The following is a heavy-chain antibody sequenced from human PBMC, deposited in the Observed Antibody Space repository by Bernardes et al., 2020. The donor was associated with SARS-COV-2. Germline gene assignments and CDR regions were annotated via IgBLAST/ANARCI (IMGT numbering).Heavy chain of an antibody. CDR1: GFTFSSYA. CDR3: ARAGYQLLPYSRNSPSPWGYVEY. D-gene: IGHD2-2*01. CDR2: ISGSGGSK. V-gene: IGHV3-23*01. J-gene: IGHJ4*02. Sequence: SLRLSCAASGFTFSSYAMSWVRQAPGKGLEWVSAISGSGGSKYYADSVKGRFTISRDNSKNTLYLQMNSLRAEDTAVYYCARAGYQLLPYSRNSPSPWGYVEYWGQGTPVTVAS.